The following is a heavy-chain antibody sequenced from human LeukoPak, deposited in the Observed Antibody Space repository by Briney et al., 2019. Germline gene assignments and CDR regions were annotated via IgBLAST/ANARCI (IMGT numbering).Heavy chain of an antibody. D-gene: IGHD1-7*01. CDR1: GYTFPSYG. CDR3: ARDWMQYNWNYVAYYYYYMDV. Sequence: SVKVSCKASGYTFPSYGNSWVRQAPAPGMEGMGGISAYNGNTTYAQTLQSRVDMTTDTSPSTAYMELRSLSSDATAVYYCARDWMQYNWNYVAYYYYYMDVWGKGTPVTVSS. V-gene: IGHV1-18*01. CDR2: ISAYNGNT. J-gene: IGHJ6*03.